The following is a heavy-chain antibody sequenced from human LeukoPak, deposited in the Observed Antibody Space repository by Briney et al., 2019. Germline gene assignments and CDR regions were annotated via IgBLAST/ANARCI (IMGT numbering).Heavy chain of an antibody. CDR3: ARDHSSSSEDY. J-gene: IGHJ4*02. V-gene: IGHV4-38-2*02. CDR2: IFHTGST. Sequence: SETLSLTCAVSGYSISSGYYWAWIRQPPGKGLEWIGSIFHTGSTYHNPSLKSRVTISVDTSKNQFSLKLNSVTAADTAVYYCARDHSSSSEDYWGQGTLVTVSS. D-gene: IGHD6-13*01. CDR1: GYSISSGYY.